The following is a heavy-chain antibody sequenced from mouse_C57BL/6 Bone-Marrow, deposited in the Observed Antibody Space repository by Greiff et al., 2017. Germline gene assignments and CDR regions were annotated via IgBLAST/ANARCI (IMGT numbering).Heavy chain of an antibody. D-gene: IGHD2-5*01. CDR2: ISYDGSN. V-gene: IGHV3-6*01. Sequence: EVKLQESGPGLVKPSQSLSLTCSVTGYSITSGYYWNWIRQFPGNKLEWMGYISYDGSNNYNPSLKNRISITRDTSKNQFFLELNSVTTEDTATYYCAREGDYSNYGYWGQGTTLTVSS. J-gene: IGHJ2*01. CDR1: GYSITSGYY. CDR3: AREGDYSNYGY.